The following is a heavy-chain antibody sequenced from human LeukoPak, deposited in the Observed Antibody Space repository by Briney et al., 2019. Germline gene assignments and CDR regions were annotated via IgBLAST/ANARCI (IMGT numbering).Heavy chain of an antibody. CDR2: ISAYNGNT. CDR3: ARPRGLFDYGGLDAFDV. D-gene: IGHD4-17*01. Sequence: GASVKVSCKASGYTFTSYGISWVRQAPGQGLEWMGWISAYNGNTNYAQKLQGRVTMTTDTSTSTAYMELRSLRSDDTAVYYCARPRGLFDYGGLDAFDVWGQGTIVTVSS. V-gene: IGHV1-18*01. J-gene: IGHJ3*01. CDR1: GYTFTSYG.